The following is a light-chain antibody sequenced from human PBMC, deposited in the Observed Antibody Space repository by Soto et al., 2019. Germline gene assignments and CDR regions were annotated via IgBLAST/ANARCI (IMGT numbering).Light chain of an antibody. CDR3: QQYSSHSGYS. CDR1: QSISKW. V-gene: IGKV1-5*03. Sequence: DIQMTQSPSTLSASVGDRVTITCRASQSISKWLAWYQQKPGKAPKLLIYKASTLENVVPSRFSGSGAGTEFTLTISSLQADDFATYYCQQYSSHSGYSFGQGNRLEIK. CDR2: KAS. J-gene: IGKJ2*03.